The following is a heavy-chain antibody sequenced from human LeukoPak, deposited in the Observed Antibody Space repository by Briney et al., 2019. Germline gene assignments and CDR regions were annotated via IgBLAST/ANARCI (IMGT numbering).Heavy chain of an antibody. V-gene: IGHV4-34*01. CDR2: INHSGST. J-gene: IGHJ4*02. CDR3: ARGHRDYDILTGYYSNY. D-gene: IGHD3-9*01. CDR1: GGSFSGYY. Sequence: SETLSLTCAVYGGSFSGYYWSWIRQPPGKGLEWIGEINHSGSTNYNPSLKSRVTISVDTSKNQFSLKLSSVTAADTAVYYCARGHRDYDILTGYYSNYWGQGTLVTVSS.